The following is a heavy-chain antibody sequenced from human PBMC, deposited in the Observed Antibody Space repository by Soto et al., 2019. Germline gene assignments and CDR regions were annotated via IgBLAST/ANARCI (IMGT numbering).Heavy chain of an antibody. J-gene: IGHJ4*02. D-gene: IGHD3-22*01. CDR1: GFTFSSYS. Sequence: EVQLVESGGGLVKPGGSQRLSCAASGFTFSSYSMNWVRQAPGKGLEWVSSISSSSSYIYYADSVKGRFTISRDNAKNSLYLQMNSLRVEDTAVYYCARALAGDSSFWGQGTLVTVSS. V-gene: IGHV3-21*01. CDR2: ISSSSSYI. CDR3: ARALAGDSSF.